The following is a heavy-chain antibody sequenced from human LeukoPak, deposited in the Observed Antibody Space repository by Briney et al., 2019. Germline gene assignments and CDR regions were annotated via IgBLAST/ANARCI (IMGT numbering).Heavy chain of an antibody. Sequence: ASVKVSCKASGYTFTNYAMNWVRQAPGQGLEWMGWINTNTGNPTYAQGFTERFVFSLDTSVSTAYLQISSLKAENTAVYYCARTKPVYGMDVWGQGTTVTVSS. CDR1: GYTFTNYA. V-gene: IGHV7-4-1*02. CDR2: INTNTGNP. J-gene: IGHJ6*02. CDR3: ARTKPVYGMDV.